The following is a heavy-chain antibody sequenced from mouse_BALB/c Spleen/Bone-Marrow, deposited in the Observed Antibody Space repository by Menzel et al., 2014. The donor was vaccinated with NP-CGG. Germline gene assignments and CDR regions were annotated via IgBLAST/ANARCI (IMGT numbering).Heavy chain of an antibody. V-gene: IGHV5-6-4*01. D-gene: IGHD3-3*01. J-gene: IGHJ4*01. CDR2: ISSGGSHT. CDR1: GFTFSSYT. CDR3: ARVSGHDGDYYAMDY. Sequence: EVNVVESGGGLVKPGGSLKLSCAASGFTFSSYTMSWVRQTPEKRLEWVATISSGGSHTYYPDTVKGRFTISRDNAKNTKYLQMSSLKSEDTAMYDCARVSGHDGDYYAMDYWGQGTSVTVSS.